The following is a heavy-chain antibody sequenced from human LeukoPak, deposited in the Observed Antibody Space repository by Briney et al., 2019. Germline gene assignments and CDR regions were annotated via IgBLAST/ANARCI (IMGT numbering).Heavy chain of an antibody. D-gene: IGHD4/OR15-4a*01. CDR2: INSDGSST. CDR1: GFTFSSYW. Sequence: GGSLRLPCAASGFTFSSYWMHWVRQAPGKGLEWVSRINSDGSSTSYAASVKGRVTISRDNARNTLNLKMSSLRAEDTAMYYCARDRASSGWYFDLWGRGTLVTVSS. V-gene: IGHV3-74*01. J-gene: IGHJ2*01. CDR3: ARDRASSGWYFDL.